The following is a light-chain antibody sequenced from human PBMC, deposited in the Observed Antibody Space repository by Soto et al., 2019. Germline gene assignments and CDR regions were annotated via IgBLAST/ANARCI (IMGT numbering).Light chain of an antibody. J-gene: IGLJ3*02. V-gene: IGLV2-14*01. CDR3: GSWTSSTTQV. CDR1: SSDVGGYNF. Sequence: QSVLTQPASVSGSPGQSITISCTGTSSDVGGYNFVSWYQQHPGKAPKLMIYEVNNRPSGVSNRFSGSKSGNTASLTISGLQAEDEADYYCGSWTSSTTQVLGGGTKLTVL. CDR2: EVN.